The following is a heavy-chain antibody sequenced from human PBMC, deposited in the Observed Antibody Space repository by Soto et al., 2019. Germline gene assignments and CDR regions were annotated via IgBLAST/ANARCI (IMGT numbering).Heavy chain of an antibody. D-gene: IGHD3-22*01. V-gene: IGHV1-46*01. Sequence: ASVKVSCKASGYTFTSYYMHWVRQAPGQGLEWMGIINPSGGSTSYAQKFQGRVTMTRDTSTSTVYMELSSLRSEDTAVYYCARARITMRDYYYGMDVWGQGTTVTVSS. CDR3: ARARITMRDYYYGMDV. CDR1: GYTFTSYY. J-gene: IGHJ6*02. CDR2: INPSGGST.